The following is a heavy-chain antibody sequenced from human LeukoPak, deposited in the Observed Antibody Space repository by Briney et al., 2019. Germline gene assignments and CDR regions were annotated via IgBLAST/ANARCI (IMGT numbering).Heavy chain of an antibody. CDR3: ATFYSNSLYFDY. CDR1: GDSISTYY. V-gene: IGHV4-4*09. D-gene: IGHD4-11*01. CDR2: IYTSGST. Sequence: SETLSLTCTVSGDSISTYYWSWIRQSPGKGLEWIGYIYTSGSTNYNPSLRSRVTISVDTSKNQLSLKLSSVTAADTAVYYCATFYSNSLYFDYWGQGTLVTVSS. J-gene: IGHJ4*02.